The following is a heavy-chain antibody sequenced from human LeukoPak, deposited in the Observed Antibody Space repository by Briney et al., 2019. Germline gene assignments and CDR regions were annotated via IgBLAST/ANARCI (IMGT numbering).Heavy chain of an antibody. J-gene: IGHJ4*02. D-gene: IGHD1-26*01. CDR3: AKGGSYFAFDY. CDR2: ISWNSGSI. Sequence: GGSLRPSCAASGFTFDDYAMHWVRQAPGKGLEWVSGISWNSGSIGYADSVKGRFTISRDNAKNSLYLQMNSLRAEDTALYYCAKGGSYFAFDYWGQGTLVTVSS. V-gene: IGHV3-9*01. CDR1: GFTFDDYA.